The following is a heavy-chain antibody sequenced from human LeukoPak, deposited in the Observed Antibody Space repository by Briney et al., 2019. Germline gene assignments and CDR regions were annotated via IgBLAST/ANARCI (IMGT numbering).Heavy chain of an antibody. CDR3: ARDLTILSSVSWFDP. V-gene: IGHV1-18*01. Sequence: ASVTVSCKASGYTFTSYGISWVRQAPGQGLEWMGWISAYNGNTNYAQKLQGRVTMTTDTSTSTACMELRSLRSDDTAVYYCARDLTILSSVSWFDPWGQGTLVTVSS. D-gene: IGHD3-9*01. CDR2: ISAYNGNT. J-gene: IGHJ5*02. CDR1: GYTFTSYG.